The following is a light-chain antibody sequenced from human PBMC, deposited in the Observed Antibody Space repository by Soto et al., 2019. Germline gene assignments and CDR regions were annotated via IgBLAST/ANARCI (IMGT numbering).Light chain of an antibody. J-gene: IGLJ3*02. CDR1: SGSVSNDNY. CDR3: VLYMGSGISV. V-gene: IGLV8-61*01. CDR2: STN. Sequence: QAVVTQEPSLSVSPAGTVTLTCGLNSGSVSNDNYPSWYQQTPGQAPRTLVYSTNTRSSGVPDRFSGSILGNKAALTITGAQADDESDYYCVLYMGSGISVFGGGTKLTVL.